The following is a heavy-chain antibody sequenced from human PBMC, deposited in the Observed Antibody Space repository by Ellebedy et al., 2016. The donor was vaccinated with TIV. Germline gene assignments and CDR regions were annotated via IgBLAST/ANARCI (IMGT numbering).Heavy chain of an antibody. CDR2: INTNSGNP. J-gene: IGHJ3*02. Sequence: AASVKVSCKASGYTFASYGVNWVRQAPGQGLEWMGWINTNSGNPTYAQAFTRRIVFSLDTSVSTAYLQISSMRAEDSAVYYCARTGIWGNAFDIWGQGTMVTVSS. CDR3: ARTGIWGNAFDI. CDR1: GYTFASYG. D-gene: IGHD7-27*01. V-gene: IGHV7-4-1*02.